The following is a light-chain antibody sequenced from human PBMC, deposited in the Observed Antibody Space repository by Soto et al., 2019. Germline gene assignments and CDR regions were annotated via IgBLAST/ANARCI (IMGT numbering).Light chain of an antibody. V-gene: IGKV1-39*01. CDR1: QSISKY. Sequence: DTQMTQSPSSLSASVGDRVTITCRASQSISKYLNWYQQKPGQAPNLLIYAASTLQSGVPSRFNGSRSGTDATLTISSLQPEDFATYYCQQSYSTPPHTFVQGPKLEI. J-gene: IGKJ2*01. CDR2: AAS. CDR3: QQSYSTPPHT.